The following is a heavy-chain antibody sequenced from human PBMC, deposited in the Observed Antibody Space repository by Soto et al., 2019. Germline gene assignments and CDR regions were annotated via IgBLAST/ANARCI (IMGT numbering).Heavy chain of an antibody. J-gene: IGHJ6*02. CDR2: IYHSGNS. CDR1: GGPIMSYY. D-gene: IGHD5-18*01. V-gene: IGHV4-59*01. Sequence: PSETLSLTCSVSGGPIMSYYWSWIRQSPEKGLEWIGYIYHSGNSDYNPSLKSRVIISVDTSKNRLSLRLSSVTAADTAVYFCARISSVDPYGYVNGGLDVWGQGTTVTVSS. CDR3: ARISSVDPYGYVNGGLDV.